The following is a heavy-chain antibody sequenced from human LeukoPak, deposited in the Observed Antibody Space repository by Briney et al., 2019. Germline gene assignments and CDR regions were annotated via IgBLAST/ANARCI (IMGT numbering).Heavy chain of an antibody. Sequence: GGSLRLSCAASGFTFSSYAMSWVRQAPGKGLEWVSAISADASSTYYADSVEGRFTISRYNSKNALFLQMNSLRAEDTAVYYCVRGAYGDYDYWGQGTLVTVSS. CDR1: GFTFSSYA. D-gene: IGHD4-17*01. CDR3: VRGAYGDYDY. J-gene: IGHJ4*02. CDR2: ISADASST. V-gene: IGHV3-23*01.